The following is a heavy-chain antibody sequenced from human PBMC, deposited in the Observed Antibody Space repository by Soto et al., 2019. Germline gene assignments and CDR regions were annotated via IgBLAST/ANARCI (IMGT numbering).Heavy chain of an antibody. CDR1: GFSFSDYY. V-gene: IGHV3-11*01. J-gene: IGHJ4*02. D-gene: IGHD4-17*01. Sequence: GGSLRLSCAASGFSFSDYYMSWIRQAPGKGLELVSYISSGGFTKYYADSVKGRFTISRDNAKNSLYLQMNSLRAEDTAVYHCARVFATDYGDYGVDYWGQGTLVTVSS. CDR2: ISSGGFTK. CDR3: ARVFATDYGDYGVDY.